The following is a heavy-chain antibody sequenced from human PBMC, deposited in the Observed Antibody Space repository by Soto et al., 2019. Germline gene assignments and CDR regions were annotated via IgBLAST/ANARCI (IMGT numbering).Heavy chain of an antibody. CDR2: IYPGDSGT. V-gene: IGHV5-51*01. D-gene: IGHD1-26*01. J-gene: IGHJ6*02. CDR1: GYSFTSYW. CDR3: ASAVSGSYYYYYGMDV. Sequence: GESLKISCKGSGYSFTSYWIGWVRQMPGKGLEWMGIIYPGDSGTRYSPSFQGQVTISADKSISTAYLQWSSLKASDTAMYYCASAVSGSYYYYYGMDVWGQGTTVTVSS.